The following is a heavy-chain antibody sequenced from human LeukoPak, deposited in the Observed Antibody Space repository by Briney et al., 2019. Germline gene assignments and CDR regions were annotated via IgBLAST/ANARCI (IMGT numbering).Heavy chain of an antibody. D-gene: IGHD6-6*01. CDR3: ARGHSTSSPYFCNGMDV. CDR2: SYYSGST. J-gene: IGHJ6*02. V-gene: IGHV4-31*03. CDR1: GGSINSGGYW. Sequence: SETLSLTCSLSGGSINSGGYWWTWIRQHPVRGLEWIGYSYYSGSTYYNPSLKTRVSISVDTSKNQFSLRLSSVTAADTAVYYCARGHSTSSPYFCNGMDVWGQGTTVTVS.